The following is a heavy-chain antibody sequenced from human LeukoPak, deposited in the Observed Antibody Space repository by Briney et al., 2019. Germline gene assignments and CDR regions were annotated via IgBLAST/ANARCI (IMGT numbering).Heavy chain of an antibody. V-gene: IGHV3-53*01. Sequence: GGSLRLSCAASAFSVNNNYMNWVRQAPGQGLECVSYTDNFGITYYAGSVTGRFTISRESSRNTVYLQMNSLRADDTAVYYCAGGTYYGTGSRPGYLNYWGLGTLVTVSS. CDR1: AFSVNNNY. J-gene: IGHJ4*02. D-gene: IGHD3-10*01. CDR3: AGGTYYGTGSRPGYLNY. CDR2: TDNFGIT.